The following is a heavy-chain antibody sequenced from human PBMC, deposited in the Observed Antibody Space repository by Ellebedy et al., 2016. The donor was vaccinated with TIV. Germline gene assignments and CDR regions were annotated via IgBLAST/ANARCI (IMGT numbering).Heavy chain of an antibody. CDR1: GFTFSSYG. CDR2: ISPTGTYV. Sequence: GESLKISCAASGFTFSSYGMHWVRRPPGKGLEWVSSISPTGTYVFYADSMKGRFTISRDNSRDTLFLQMNNLTTEDTAVYYCAKGVSSGETWYFDYWGQGTLVTVSS. D-gene: IGHD3-22*01. V-gene: IGHV3-21*01. CDR3: AKGVSSGETWYFDY. J-gene: IGHJ4*02.